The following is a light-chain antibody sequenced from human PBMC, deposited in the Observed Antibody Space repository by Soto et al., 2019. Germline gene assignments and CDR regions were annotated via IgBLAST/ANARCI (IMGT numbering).Light chain of an antibody. Sequence: EIVLTQSPATLSLSPGERATLSCRASQSVSSYLDWYQKKPGQAPRLLIYDAYNRATGIPPRFTGSGSGTDFTLTISSLEPEDFAVYYGQQRSNWPPEYTLGQGTKLEIK. CDR3: QQRSNWPPEYT. CDR2: DAY. CDR1: QSVSSY. J-gene: IGKJ2*01. V-gene: IGKV3-11*01.